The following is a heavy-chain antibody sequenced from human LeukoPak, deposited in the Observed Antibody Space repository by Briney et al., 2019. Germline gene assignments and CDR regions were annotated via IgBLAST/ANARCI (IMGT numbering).Heavy chain of an antibody. J-gene: IGHJ4*02. V-gene: IGHV4-34*01. CDR1: GGSFSGYY. D-gene: IGHD7-27*01. Sequence: SETLSLTCAVYGGSFSGYYWSWIRQPPGKGLEWIGEINHSGSTNYNPSLKSRVTISVDTSKNQFSLKLSSVTAADTAVYYCARRKLGTGYYFDYWGQGTLVTVSS. CDR2: INHSGST. CDR3: ARRKLGTGYYFDY.